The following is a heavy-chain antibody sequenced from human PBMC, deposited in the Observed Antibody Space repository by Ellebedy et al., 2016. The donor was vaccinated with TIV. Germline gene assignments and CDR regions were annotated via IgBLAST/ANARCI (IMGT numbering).Heavy chain of an antibody. CDR1: GFTFSSYS. J-gene: IGHJ4*02. CDR3: ARGSVTTGV. Sequence: GESLKISCAASGFTFSSYSMNWVRQAPGKGLEWVSYISSSSSTIYYADSVKGRFTISRDNAKNSLYLQMNSMRAEDTAVYYCARGSVTTGVWGQGTLVTVSS. D-gene: IGHD4-23*01. V-gene: IGHV3-48*01. CDR2: ISSSSSTI.